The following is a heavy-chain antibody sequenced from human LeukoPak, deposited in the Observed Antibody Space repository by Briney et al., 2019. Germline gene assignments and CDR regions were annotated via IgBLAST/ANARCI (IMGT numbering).Heavy chain of an antibody. J-gene: IGHJ4*02. CDR1: GYTFTSYG. CDR2: ISAYNGNT. V-gene: IGHV1-18*01. CDR3: ARDGPGYSSGWYPLRYFDY. Sequence: ASVKVSCKASGYTFTSYGISWVRQAPGQGLEWMGWISAYNGNTNYAQKLQGRVTMTTDTSTSTAYMELRSLRSDDTAVYYCARDGPGYSSGWYPLRYFDYWGQGTLVTVSS. D-gene: IGHD6-19*01.